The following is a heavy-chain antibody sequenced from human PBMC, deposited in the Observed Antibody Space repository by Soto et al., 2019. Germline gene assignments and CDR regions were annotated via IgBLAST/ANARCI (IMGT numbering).Heavy chain of an antibody. CDR1: GYSFTSYW. CDR3: ARHPARKPFGGNLRGGAFDI. D-gene: IGHD2-15*01. V-gene: IGHV5-51*01. J-gene: IGHJ3*02. CDR2: IYPGDSDT. Sequence: GESLKISCKGSGYSFTSYWIGWVRQMPGKGLEWMGIIYPGDSDTRYSPSFQGQVTISADKSISTAYLQWSSLKASDTAMYYCARHPARKPFGGNLRGGAFDIWGQGTMVTVSS.